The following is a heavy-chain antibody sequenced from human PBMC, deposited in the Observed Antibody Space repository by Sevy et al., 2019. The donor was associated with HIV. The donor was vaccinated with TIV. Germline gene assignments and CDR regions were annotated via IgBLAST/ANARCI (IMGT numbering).Heavy chain of an antibody. J-gene: IGHJ3*01. V-gene: IGHV3-23*01. CDR3: AKALNPALESMIEVIFRSLKGFDV. CDR2: ISGIGSST. Sequence: GGSLRLSCAASGFTFNTHAMNWVRQAPGKGLEWVSVISGIGSSTYYADSVKGRFTIFRDNSNNTLYLQMNSLRADDTAVYYCAKALNPALESMIEVIFRSLKGFDVWGQGTMVTVSS. CDR1: GFTFNTHA. D-gene: IGHD3-22*01.